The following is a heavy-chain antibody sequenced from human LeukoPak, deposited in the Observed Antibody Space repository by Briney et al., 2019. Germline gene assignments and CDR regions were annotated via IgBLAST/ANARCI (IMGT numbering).Heavy chain of an antibody. CDR2: TYYRSKLYN. V-gene: IGHV6-1*01. CDR3: ARGDCSSTSCYHYYGMDV. CDR1: GDSLSSNRAA. Sequence: SQTLSLTCVISGDSLSSNRAAWSWIRESPSRGLEWLGRTYYRSKLYNDYAVSVKSRITINPDTSKNQFSLQLNSVTPEDTAVYYCARGDCSSTSCYHYYGMDVWGQGTTVTVSS. J-gene: IGHJ6*02. D-gene: IGHD2-2*01.